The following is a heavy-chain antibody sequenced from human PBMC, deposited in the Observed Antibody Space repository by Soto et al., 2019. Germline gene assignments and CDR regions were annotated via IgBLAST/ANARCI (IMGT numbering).Heavy chain of an antibody. J-gene: IGHJ5*02. CDR1: GFTFSSYA. D-gene: IGHD2-21*02. Sequence: QVQLVESGGGVVQPGRSLRLSCAASGFTFSSYAMHWVRQAPGKGLEWVAVISYDGSNKYYADSVKGRFTISRDNSKNTLYLQMNSLRAEDTAVYYCARVGQGDCYSCWFDPWGQGTLVTVSS. CDR2: ISYDGSNK. CDR3: ARVGQGDCYSCWFDP. V-gene: IGHV3-30-3*01.